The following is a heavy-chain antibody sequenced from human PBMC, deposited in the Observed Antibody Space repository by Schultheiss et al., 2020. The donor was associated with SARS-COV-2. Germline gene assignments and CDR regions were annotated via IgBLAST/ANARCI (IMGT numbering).Heavy chain of an antibody. CDR1: GFTFSSYA. V-gene: IGHV3-30*04. J-gene: IGHJ4*02. Sequence: GVSLRLSCAASGFTFSSYAMHWVRQAPGKGLEWVAVISYDGSNKYYADSVKGRFTISRDNSKNTLYLQMNSLRDEDTAVYYCARVILDPQNGYYFDYWGQGTLVTVSS. CDR3: ARVILDPQNGYYFDY. D-gene: IGHD1-1*01. CDR2: ISYDGSNK.